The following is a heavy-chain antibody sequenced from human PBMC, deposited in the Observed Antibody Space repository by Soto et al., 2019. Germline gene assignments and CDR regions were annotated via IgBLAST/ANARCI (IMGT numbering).Heavy chain of an antibody. CDR1: GFTFSRYV. CDR3: AGRGGGKYLDS. Sequence: GGSRRLSCAAYGFTFSRYVLRCVREPRGRGLEGVSPLSFATGGTYYPDSVKGRFTISRDISKNTLYLQINSLRVEDTAVYYCAGRGGGKYLDSWGQGTLVTVSS. D-gene: IGHD2-15*01. V-gene: IGHV3-23*01. J-gene: IGHJ4*02. CDR2: LSFATGGT.